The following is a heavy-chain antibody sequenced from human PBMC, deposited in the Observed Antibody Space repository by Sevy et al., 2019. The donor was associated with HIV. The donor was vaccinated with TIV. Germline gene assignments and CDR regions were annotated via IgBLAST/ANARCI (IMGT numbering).Heavy chain of an antibody. CDR2: MHYSGST. V-gene: IGHV4-38-2*01. D-gene: IGHD6-13*01. CDR3: ASDITSNWLFFDY. CDR1: GYYISSRYY. J-gene: IGHJ4*02. Sequence: SETLSLTCAVSGYYISSRYYWGWVRQPPGKGLEWIASMHYSGSTYYNPSLRSRVTISLDTSENQFSLKLTSGTAADTAVYYCASDITSNWLFFDYWGQGLLVTVSS.